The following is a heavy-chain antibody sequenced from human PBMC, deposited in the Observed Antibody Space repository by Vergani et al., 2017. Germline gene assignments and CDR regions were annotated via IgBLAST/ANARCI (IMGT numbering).Heavy chain of an antibody. CDR3: ARGRVYYDFWSGYHDPPIDY. CDR1: GYTFTSYY. D-gene: IGHD3-3*01. CDR2: INPSGGST. J-gene: IGHJ4*02. V-gene: IGHV1-46*03. Sequence: QVQLVQSGAEVKKPGASVKVSCKASGYTFTSYYMHWVRQAPGQGLEWMGIINPSGGSTSYAQKFQGRVTMTRDTSTSTVYMELSSLRSEDTAVYYCARGRVYYDFWSGYHDPPIDYWGQGTLVTVSS.